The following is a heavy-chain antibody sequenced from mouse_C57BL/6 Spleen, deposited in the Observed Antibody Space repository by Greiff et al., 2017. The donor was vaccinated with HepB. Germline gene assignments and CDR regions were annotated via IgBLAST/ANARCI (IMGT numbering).Heavy chain of an antibody. J-gene: IGHJ4*01. CDR1: GFNIKDYY. D-gene: IGHD2-5*01. V-gene: IGHV14-1*01. Sequence: VQLQQSGAELVRPGASVKLSCTASGFNIKDYYMHWVKQRPEQGLEWIGRIDPEDGDTEYAPKFQGKATMTADTSSNTAYLQLSSLTSEDTAVYYCTKALYYSNPMDYWGQGTSVTVSS. CDR2: IDPEDGDT. CDR3: TKALYYSNPMDY.